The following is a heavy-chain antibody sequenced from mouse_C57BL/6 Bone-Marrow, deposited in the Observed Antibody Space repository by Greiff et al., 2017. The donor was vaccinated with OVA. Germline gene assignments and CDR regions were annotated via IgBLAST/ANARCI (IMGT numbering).Heavy chain of an antibody. J-gene: IGHJ4*01. Sequence: VQLQQPGAELVKPGASVKLSCKASGYTFTSYWMHWVKQRPGQGLEWIGTIDPSDSSTNYNQKFKGKATLTVDKSSSTAYMQLSSLTSEDSAVYYCAREALRWMDYWVQGTAVTVSS. CDR2: IDPSDSST. CDR1: GYTFTSYW. V-gene: IGHV1-69*02. D-gene: IGHD1-2*01. CDR3: AREALRWMDY.